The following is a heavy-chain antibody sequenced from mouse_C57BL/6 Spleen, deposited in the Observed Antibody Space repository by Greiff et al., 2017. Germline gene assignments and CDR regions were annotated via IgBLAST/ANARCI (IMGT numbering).Heavy chain of an antibody. Sequence: VQLQQSGPELVKPGASVKISCKASGYAFSSSWMNWVKQRPGKGLEWIGRIYPGDGDTNYNGKFKGKATLTADKSSSTAYMQLSSLTSEDSAVYFCARPLLLRNLYFDYWGQGTTLTVSS. V-gene: IGHV1-82*01. D-gene: IGHD1-1*01. CDR3: ARPLLLRNLYFDY. CDR2: IYPGDGDT. CDR1: GYAFSSSW. J-gene: IGHJ2*01.